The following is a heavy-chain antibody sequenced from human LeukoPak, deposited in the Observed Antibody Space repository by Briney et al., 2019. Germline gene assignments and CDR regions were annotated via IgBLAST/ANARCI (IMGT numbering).Heavy chain of an antibody. CDR1: GFTFSSYG. V-gene: IGHV3-21*01. CDR2: ISSSSSYI. D-gene: IGHD1-26*01. Sequence: GGSLRLSCAASGFTFSSYGMYWVRQAPGKGLEWVSSISSSSSYIYYADSVKGRFTISRDNAKNTLYLEMNNLRVEDTAVYYCARAGSGRSPDWFDPWGQGTLVTVSS. CDR3: ARAGSGRSPDWFDP. J-gene: IGHJ5*02.